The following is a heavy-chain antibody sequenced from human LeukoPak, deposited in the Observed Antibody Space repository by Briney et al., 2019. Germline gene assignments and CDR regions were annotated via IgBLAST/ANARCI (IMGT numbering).Heavy chain of an antibody. CDR3: ARAGRSRDRYNWFDP. Sequence: ASVKVSCKASGYTFTGYYMHWVRQAPGQGLERMGWINPNSGGTNYAQKFQGRVTMTRDTSISTAYMELSRLRSDDTAVYYCARAGRSRDRYNWFDPWGQGTLVTVSS. CDR2: INPNSGGT. V-gene: IGHV1-2*02. D-gene: IGHD2-2*01. J-gene: IGHJ5*02. CDR1: GYTFTGYY.